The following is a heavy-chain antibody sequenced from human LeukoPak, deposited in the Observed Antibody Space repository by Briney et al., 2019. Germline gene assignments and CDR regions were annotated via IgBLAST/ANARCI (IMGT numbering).Heavy chain of an antibody. Sequence: PSETLSLTCTVSGGSISSGGYYWSWIRQHPGKGLEWIGYIYYSGSTYYNPPLKSRVTISVDTSKNQFSLKLSSVTAADTAVYYCARVQDDYGGNPLVYWGQGTLVTVPS. V-gene: IGHV4-31*03. D-gene: IGHD4-17*01. J-gene: IGHJ4*02. CDR1: GGSISSGGYY. CDR2: IYYSGST. CDR3: ARVQDDYGGNPLVY.